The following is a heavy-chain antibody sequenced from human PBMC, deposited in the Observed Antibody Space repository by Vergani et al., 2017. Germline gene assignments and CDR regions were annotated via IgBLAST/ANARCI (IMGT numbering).Heavy chain of an antibody. V-gene: IGHV1-18*01. J-gene: IGHJ5*02. D-gene: IGHD2-2*01. CDR3: ARDKPAALGGWFDP. Sequence: QVHLEQSGNELKTPGASAKVSCTTSGFTFHNYGLNWVRQAPGQGLEWMGWISGSGITKYAQKFQGRVAMTRDASTSTAYMELRSLRSDDTAVYYCARDKPAALGGWFDPWGQGTLVTVSS. CDR2: ISGSGIT. CDR1: GFTFHNYG.